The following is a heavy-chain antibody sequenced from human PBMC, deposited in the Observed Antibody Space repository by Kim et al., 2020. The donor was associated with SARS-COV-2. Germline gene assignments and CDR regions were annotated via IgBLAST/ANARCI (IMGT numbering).Heavy chain of an antibody. Sequence: ASVKVSCKASGYTFTGYYMHWVRQAPGQGLEWMGWINPNSGGTNYAQKFQGRVTMTRDTSISTAYMELSRLRSDDTAVYYCAGVPYYDILTGYLTPNYYYYGMDVLGQGTTVTASS. CDR1: GYTFTGYY. J-gene: IGHJ6*02. CDR3: AGVPYYDILTGYLTPNYYYYGMDV. CDR2: INPNSGGT. D-gene: IGHD3-9*01. V-gene: IGHV1-2*02.